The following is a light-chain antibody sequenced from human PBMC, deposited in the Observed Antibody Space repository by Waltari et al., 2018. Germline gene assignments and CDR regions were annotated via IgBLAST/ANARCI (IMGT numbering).Light chain of an antibody. CDR3: QSYDSLSDSYV. V-gene: IGLV1-40*01. CDR2: DNY. Sequence: QSVLTQPPSVSGAPGQRVTISCTGSRSNIGAGSDLHWYQHLPRTAPKLLIYDNYNRPSGVADRFSASKSGTSASLAITGLQAEDEADYYCQSYDSLSDSYVFGTGTKVTVL. J-gene: IGLJ1*01. CDR1: RSNIGAGSD.